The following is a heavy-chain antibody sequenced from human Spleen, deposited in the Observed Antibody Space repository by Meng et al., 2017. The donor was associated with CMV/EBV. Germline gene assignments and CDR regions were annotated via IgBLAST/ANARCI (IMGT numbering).Heavy chain of an antibody. CDR3: ARHRGNYYQSFLH. J-gene: IGHJ1*01. D-gene: IGHD1-26*01. CDR2: IYYSGST. V-gene: IGHV4-30-2*01. Sequence: QLPLQESGSGLVKPSQTLSLTCAVSGGSISSGDYYWSWIRQPPGKGLEWIGYIYYSGSTYYNPSLKSRVTISVDTSKNQFSLKLSSVTAADTAVYYCARHRGNYYQSFLHWGQGTLVTVSS. CDR1: GGSISSGDYY.